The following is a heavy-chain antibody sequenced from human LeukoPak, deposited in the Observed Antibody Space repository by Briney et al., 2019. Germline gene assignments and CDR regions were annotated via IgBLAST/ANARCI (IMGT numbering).Heavy chain of an antibody. CDR2: ISAYNGNT. CDR3: ARDCGGSCLGDY. J-gene: IGHJ4*02. V-gene: IGHV1-18*01. Sequence: ASVNVSHKPSVYTFTSYCIRGVRQAPGQGVAWMGWISAYNGNTNYAQKLQGRVTMTTDTSTSTAYMELRSLRSDDTAVYYCARDCGGSCLGDYWGQGTLVTVSS. CDR1: VYTFTSYC. D-gene: IGHD2-15*01.